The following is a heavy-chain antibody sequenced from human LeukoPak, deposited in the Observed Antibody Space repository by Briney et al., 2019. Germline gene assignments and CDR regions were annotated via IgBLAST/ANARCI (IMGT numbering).Heavy chain of an antibody. Sequence: ASVKVSCKASGYTFTSYAMHWVRQAPGQRLEWMGWINAGNGNTKYSQKFQGRVTITRDTSASTAYMELSSLRPEDTAVYYCARQDSSWGFIDYWGQGTLVTVSS. V-gene: IGHV1-3*01. CDR1: GYTFTSYA. J-gene: IGHJ4*02. D-gene: IGHD6-13*01. CDR2: INAGNGNT. CDR3: ARQDSSWGFIDY.